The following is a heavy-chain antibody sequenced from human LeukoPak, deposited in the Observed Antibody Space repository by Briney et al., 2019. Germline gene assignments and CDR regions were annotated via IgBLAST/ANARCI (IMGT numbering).Heavy chain of an antibody. J-gene: IGHJ4*02. Sequence: GGSLRLSCAASGFIVNKLYMNWVRQAPGKGLEWVSIIYRSGDTYYGDSVKGRFTISRDSSKNTLHLQMNSLRVEDTAIYYCAGAEYYGSSIDYWGQGTLVTVSP. V-gene: IGHV3-53*01. CDR3: AGAEYYGSSIDY. D-gene: IGHD3-16*01. CDR1: GFIVNKLY. CDR2: IYRSGDT.